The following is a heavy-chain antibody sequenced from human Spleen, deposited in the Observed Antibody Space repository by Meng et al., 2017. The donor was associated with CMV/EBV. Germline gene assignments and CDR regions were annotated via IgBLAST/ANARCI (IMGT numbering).Heavy chain of an antibody. CDR3: ARSPGYCSDTNCYSNHFDY. V-gene: IGHV3-21*01. CDR1: GFSISSYC. Sequence: LSLTCAASGFSISSYCMNWVRQSPERGLEWVSSISTSSSYIFYADSAKGRFTISRDNAKNSLYLQMNSLGAEDTAVYYCARSPGYCSDTNCYSNHFDYWGQGTLVTVSS. CDR2: ISTSSSYI. D-gene: IGHD2-2*01. J-gene: IGHJ4*02.